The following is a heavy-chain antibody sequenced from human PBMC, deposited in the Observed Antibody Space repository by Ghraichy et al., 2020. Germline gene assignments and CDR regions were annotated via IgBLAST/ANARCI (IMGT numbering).Heavy chain of an antibody. J-gene: IGHJ5*02. V-gene: IGHV3-33*01. Sequence: GSLRLSCVASGFNINSHGMHWVRQAPGKGLEWAAVMWADGKKQHYADSVKGRFTISRDTFKNTVYLQMNSVRVEDTAVYYCARDRSYYADDQWGQGTLVTVSS. CDR2: MWADGKKQ. CDR3: ARDRSYYADDQ. D-gene: IGHD3-16*01. CDR1: GFNINSHG.